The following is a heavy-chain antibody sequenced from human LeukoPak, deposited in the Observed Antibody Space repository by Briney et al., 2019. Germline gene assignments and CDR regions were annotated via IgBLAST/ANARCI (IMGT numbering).Heavy chain of an antibody. Sequence: QSGGSLRLSCAASGFTFSDHYMDWVRQAPGKGLEWVGRTRNKANSYTTEYAASVKGRFTISRDDSKNSLYLQMNSLKTEDTAVYYCARGPDHYDSSGYYEPPDYWGQGTLVTVSS. D-gene: IGHD3-22*01. CDR2: TRNKANSYTT. V-gene: IGHV3-72*01. J-gene: IGHJ4*02. CDR1: GFTFSDHY. CDR3: ARGPDHYDSSGYYEPPDY.